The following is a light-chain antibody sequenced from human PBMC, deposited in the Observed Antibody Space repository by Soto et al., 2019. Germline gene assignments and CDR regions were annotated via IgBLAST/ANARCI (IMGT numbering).Light chain of an antibody. J-gene: IGLJ1*01. CDR3: AAWDASLSGPFV. CDR1: SSNIGSNY. Sequence: QCALTQPPSASGAPGQRVTISCSGSSSNIGSNYVYWYQQLPGTAPKLLIYRNNQRPSGVPDRFSGSKSGTSASLAISGLRSEDEADYYCAAWDASLSGPFVFGTGTKVTVL. CDR2: RNN. V-gene: IGLV1-47*01.